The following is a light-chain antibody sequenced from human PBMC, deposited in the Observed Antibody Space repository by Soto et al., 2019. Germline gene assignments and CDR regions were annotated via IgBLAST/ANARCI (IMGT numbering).Light chain of an antibody. J-gene: IGLJ1*01. CDR3: QSHDSSLSGSYV. Sequence: QSALTQPPSVSGAPGQTVTISCTGSSSNIGAGYDVHWYQQVPGTAPKPLISANKNRPSGVPDRFSGSKSGTSASLAITGLQAEDEADYYCQSHDSSLSGSYVFGTGTKVTVL. V-gene: IGLV1-40*01. CDR1: SSNIGAGYD. CDR2: ANK.